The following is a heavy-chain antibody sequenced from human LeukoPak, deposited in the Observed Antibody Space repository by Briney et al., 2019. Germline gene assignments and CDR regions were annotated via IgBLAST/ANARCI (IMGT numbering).Heavy chain of an antibody. CDR1: GFSFSSYS. CDR3: ARGDCSGGSCYLSLTTIDY. J-gene: IGHJ4*02. D-gene: IGHD2-15*01. CDR2: ISSSSSTI. V-gene: IGHV3-48*01. Sequence: GGSLRLSCAASGFSFSSYSMNWVRQAPGKGLEWVSYISSSSSTIYYADSVKGRFTISRDNAKNSLYLQMNSLRAEDTAVYYCARGDCSGGSCYLSLTTIDYWGQGTLVTVSS.